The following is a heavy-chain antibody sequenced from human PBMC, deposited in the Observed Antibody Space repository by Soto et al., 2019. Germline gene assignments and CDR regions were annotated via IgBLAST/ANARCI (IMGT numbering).Heavy chain of an antibody. CDR2: INPNSGGT. Sequence: QVQLVQSGAEVKKPGASVKVSCKASGYTFTGYYMHWVRQAPGQGLEWMGWINPNSGGTNYAQKFQGWVTMTRDTSISTAYMELSRLRSDDTAVYYCARNGEYCSGGSCYSDAFDIWGQGTMVTVSS. J-gene: IGHJ3*02. D-gene: IGHD2-15*01. CDR3: ARNGEYCSGGSCYSDAFDI. CDR1: GYTFTGYY. V-gene: IGHV1-2*04.